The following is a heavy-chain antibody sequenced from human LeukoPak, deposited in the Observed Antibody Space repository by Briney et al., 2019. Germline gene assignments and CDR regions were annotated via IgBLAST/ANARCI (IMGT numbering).Heavy chain of an antibody. V-gene: IGHV3-23*01. J-gene: IGHJ4*02. Sequence: GGSLRLSCAASEFTFSSYPMSWVRQAPGKGLEWVSGITGSGGSTYYADSVKGRFTISRDNSKNTLYLQMNSLRAEDTAVYYCAKDRSWFGEYSPFDYWGQGTLVTVSS. CDR3: AKDRSWFGEYSPFDY. CDR2: ITGSGGST. CDR1: EFTFSSYP. D-gene: IGHD3-10*01.